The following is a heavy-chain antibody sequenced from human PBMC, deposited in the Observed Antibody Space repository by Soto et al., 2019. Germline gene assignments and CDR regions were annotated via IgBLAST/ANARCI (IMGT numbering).Heavy chain of an antibody. D-gene: IGHD6-13*01. CDR1: GVSFSGYY. Sequence: PSETLSLTCAVYGVSFSGYYWSWIRQPPGKGLEWIGEVNHSGSTNYNPSLKSRVTISVDTSKNQFSLKLSSVTAADTAVYYCARDMGAAAGREYYFDYWGQGTRVTVS. CDR2: VNHSGST. V-gene: IGHV4-34*01. CDR3: ARDMGAAAGREYYFDY. J-gene: IGHJ4*02.